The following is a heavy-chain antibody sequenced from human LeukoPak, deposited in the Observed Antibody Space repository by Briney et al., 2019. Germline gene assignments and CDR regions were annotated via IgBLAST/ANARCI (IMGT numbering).Heavy chain of an antibody. J-gene: IGHJ6*01. D-gene: IGHD1-26*01. Sequence: PGGSLRLSRTASGFTFSNAWMSWVRQAPGKGLEWASAIGRDNKPHYPESVQGRLAISTDNSKSMQFLQLNSLRPEATHIYYCARDLRYCVSMDVGGQGTSVSV. V-gene: IGHV3-53*01. CDR3: ARDLRYCVSMDV. CDR1: GFTFSNAW. CDR2: IGRDNKP.